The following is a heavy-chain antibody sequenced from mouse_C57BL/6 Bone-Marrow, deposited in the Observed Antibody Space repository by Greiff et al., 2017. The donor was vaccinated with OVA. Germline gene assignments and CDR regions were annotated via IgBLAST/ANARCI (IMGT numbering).Heavy chain of an antibody. CDR3: ARSRQLRLRTWFAY. CDR1: GYAFSSYW. V-gene: IGHV1-80*01. CDR2: IYPGDGDT. Sequence: QVQLKQSGAELVKPGASVKISCKASGYAFSSYWMNWVKQRPGKGLEWIGQIYPGDGDTNYNGKFKGKATLTADKSSSTAYMQLSSLTSEDSSVYFCARSRQLRLRTWFAYWGQGTLVTVSA. D-gene: IGHD3-2*02. J-gene: IGHJ3*01.